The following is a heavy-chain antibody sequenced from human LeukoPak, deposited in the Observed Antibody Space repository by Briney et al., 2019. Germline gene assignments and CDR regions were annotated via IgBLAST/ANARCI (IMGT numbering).Heavy chain of an antibody. CDR3: ARGRRRITMVRGAIGMDV. CDR2: IYYSGST. V-gene: IGHV4-59*12. J-gene: IGHJ6*04. CDR1: GGSISSYY. D-gene: IGHD3-10*01. Sequence: SETLSLTCTVSGGSISSYYWSWIRQPPGKGLEWIGYIYYSGSTNYNPSLKSRVTISVDTSKNQFSLKLSSVTAADTAVYYCARGRRRITMVRGAIGMDVWGKGTTVTVSS.